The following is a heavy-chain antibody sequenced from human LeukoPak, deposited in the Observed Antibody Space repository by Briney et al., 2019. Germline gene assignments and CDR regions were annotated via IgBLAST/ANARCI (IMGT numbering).Heavy chain of an antibody. D-gene: IGHD2-15*01. J-gene: IGHJ4*02. Sequence: PSETLSLTCTVSGGSISSSSYYWGWIRQPPGKGLEGIGSIYYSGSTYYNPSLKSRVTMSVDTSKNQFSLKLSSVTAADTAVYYCAREGLLTFFDYWGQGTLVTVSS. CDR1: GGSISSSSYY. CDR2: IYYSGST. V-gene: IGHV4-39*07. CDR3: AREGLLTFFDY.